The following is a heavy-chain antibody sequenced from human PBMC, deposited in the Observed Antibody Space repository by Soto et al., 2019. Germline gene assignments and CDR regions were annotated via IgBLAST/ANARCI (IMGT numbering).Heavy chain of an antibody. CDR2: IIPIFGTA. Sequence: SVKVSCKASGGTFSSYAISWVRQAPGQGLEWVGGIIPIFGTANYAQKFQGRVTITADESTSTAYMELSSLRSEDTAVYYCASATRLGLRDYDILTGLNYYYGMDVWGQGTTVTVSS. CDR3: ASATRLGLRDYDILTGLNYYYGMDV. CDR1: GGTFSSYA. D-gene: IGHD3-9*01. V-gene: IGHV1-69*13. J-gene: IGHJ6*02.